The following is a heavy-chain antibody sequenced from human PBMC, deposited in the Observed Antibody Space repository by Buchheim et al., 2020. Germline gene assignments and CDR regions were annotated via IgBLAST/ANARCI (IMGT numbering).Heavy chain of an antibody. V-gene: IGHV4-34*01. D-gene: IGHD6-19*01. Sequence: QVQLQQWGAGLLKPSETLSLTCAVYGGSFSGYYWSWIRQPPGKGLEWIGEINHSGSTNYNPSLKSRVTISVDTSKNQFSLKLSSVTAADTAVYYCARVRVGSGWYRVLYYYGMDVWGQGTT. CDR3: ARVRVGSGWYRVLYYYGMDV. CDR1: GGSFSGYY. CDR2: INHSGST. J-gene: IGHJ6*02.